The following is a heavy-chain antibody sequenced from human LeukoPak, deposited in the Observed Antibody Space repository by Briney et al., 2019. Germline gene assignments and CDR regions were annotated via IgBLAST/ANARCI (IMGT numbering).Heavy chain of an antibody. CDR1: GGSISSSNW. D-gene: IGHD6-13*01. CDR2: IYHSGST. CDR3: ARDVDRIAAAGYWYFDL. J-gene: IGHJ2*01. V-gene: IGHV4-4*02. Sequence: SGTLSLTCAVSGGSISSSNWWSWVRQPPGKGLEWIGEIYHSGSTNYNPSLKSRVTISVDKSKNQFSLKLSSVTAADTAVYYCARDVDRIAAAGYWYFDLWGRGTLVTVSS.